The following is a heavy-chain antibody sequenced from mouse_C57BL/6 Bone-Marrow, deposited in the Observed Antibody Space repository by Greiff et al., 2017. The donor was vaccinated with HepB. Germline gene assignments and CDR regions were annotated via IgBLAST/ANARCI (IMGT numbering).Heavy chain of an antibody. D-gene: IGHD1-1*01. CDR1: GYTFTSYW. CDR2: IYPGSGST. Sequence: QVQLQQPGAELVKPGASVKMSCKASGYTFTSYWITWVKQRPGQGLEWIGDIYPGSGSTNYNEKFKSKATLTVDTSSSTAYMQLSSLTSEDSAVYYCARSPFYYYGSSPYYFDYWDQGTTLTVSS. CDR3: ARSPFYYYGSSPYYFDY. V-gene: IGHV1-55*01. J-gene: IGHJ2*01.